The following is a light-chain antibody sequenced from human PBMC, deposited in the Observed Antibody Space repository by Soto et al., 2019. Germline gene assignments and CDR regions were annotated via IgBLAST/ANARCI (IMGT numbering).Light chain of an antibody. CDR3: SSYTGGNPSYV. J-gene: IGLJ1*01. V-gene: IGLV2-14*02. Sequence: QSVLTQPASVSGSPGQSITISCTGTSSDVGSYNLVSWYQQHPGKAPKLMIYEVTIRPSGVSDRFSGSKSGNTASLTVSGLQAEDEADYYCSSYTGGNPSYVFGTGTKGTVL. CDR2: EVT. CDR1: SSDVGSYNL.